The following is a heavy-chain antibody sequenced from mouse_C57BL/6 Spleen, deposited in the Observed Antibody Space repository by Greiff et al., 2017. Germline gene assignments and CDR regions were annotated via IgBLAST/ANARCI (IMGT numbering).Heavy chain of an antibody. CDR3: ARDYGSSYY. Sequence: VQLQQSGAELVRPGPSVKLSCKASGYTFTSYWMHWVKQRPGQGLEWIGVIDPSDSYTNYNQKFKGKATLTVDTSSSTAYMQLSSLTSEDSAVYYCARDYGSSYYWGQGTSVTVSS. CDR2: IDPSDSYT. J-gene: IGHJ4*01. V-gene: IGHV1-59*01. D-gene: IGHD1-1*01. CDR1: GYTFTSYW.